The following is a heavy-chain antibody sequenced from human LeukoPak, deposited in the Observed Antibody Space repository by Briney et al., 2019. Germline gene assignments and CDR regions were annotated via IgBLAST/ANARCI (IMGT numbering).Heavy chain of an antibody. Sequence: GGSLRLSCAASGFTFSSYGMHWVRQAPGKGLEWVAFIRYDGSDKYYADSVKGRFTISRDNSKNTLYLQMNSLRAEDTAVYYCARLREIPVFGVVTKSTSYFDYWGQGTLVTVSS. J-gene: IGHJ4*02. CDR1: GFTFSSYG. V-gene: IGHV3-30*02. CDR3: ARLREIPVFGVVTKSTSYFDY. D-gene: IGHD3-3*01. CDR2: IRYDGSDK.